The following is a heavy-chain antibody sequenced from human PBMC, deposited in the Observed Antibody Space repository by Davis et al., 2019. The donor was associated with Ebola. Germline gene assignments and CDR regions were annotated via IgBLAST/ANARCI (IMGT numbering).Heavy chain of an antibody. J-gene: IGHJ4*02. CDR3: ARDQTFGLRTPY. D-gene: IGHD3-10*01. CDR1: GFTFSSYA. CDR2: ISYDGSNK. V-gene: IGHV3-30-3*01. Sequence: GESLTISCAASGFTFSSYAMHWVRQAPGKGLEWVAVISYDGSNKYYADSVKGRFTISRDNAKNSLYLQMNSLRAEDTAVYYCARDQTFGLRTPYWGQGTLVTVSS.